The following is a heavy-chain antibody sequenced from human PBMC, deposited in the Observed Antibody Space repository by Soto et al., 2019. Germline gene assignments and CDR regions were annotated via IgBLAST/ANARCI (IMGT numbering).Heavy chain of an antibody. V-gene: IGHV3-73*01. Sequence: EVQLVESGGGLVQTGGSLKLSCAASGFTFSGSAMHWVRQASGKGLEWVGRIRSKANSYATAYAASVKGRFTISRDDSKNTAYLQMNSLKTEDTAVYYCTAYCSSGSCYAGRYFDYWGQGTLVTVSS. J-gene: IGHJ4*02. CDR2: IRSKANSYAT. CDR3: TAYCSSGSCYAGRYFDY. CDR1: GFTFSGSA. D-gene: IGHD2-15*01.